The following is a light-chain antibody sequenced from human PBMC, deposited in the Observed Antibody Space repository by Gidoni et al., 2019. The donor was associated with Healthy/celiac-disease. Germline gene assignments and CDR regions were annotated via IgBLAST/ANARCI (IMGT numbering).Light chain of an antibody. J-gene: IGLJ1*01. CDR1: KLGDKY. V-gene: IGLV3-1*01. Sequence: SYELTQPPPVSVSPGQTASITCSGDKLGDKYACWYQQKPGQSPVLVIYQDSKRPLGVPERFSGSNSGNTATLTISGTQAMDEADYYCQAWDISTGVFGTGTKVTVL. CDR3: QAWDISTGV. CDR2: QDS.